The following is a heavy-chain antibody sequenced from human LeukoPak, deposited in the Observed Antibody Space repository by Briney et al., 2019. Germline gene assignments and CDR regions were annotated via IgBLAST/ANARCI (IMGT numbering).Heavy chain of an antibody. J-gene: IGHJ4*02. D-gene: IGHD2-15*01. CDR1: GGSISSSSYY. Sequence: SETLSLTCTVSGGSISSSSYYWGWIRQPPGKGLEWIGSIYYSGSTYYNPSLKSRVTISVDTSKNRFSLKLSSVTAADTAVYYCARLLEQDVVVVAAYFDYWGQGTLVTVSS. V-gene: IGHV4-39*01. CDR3: ARLLEQDVVVVAAYFDY. CDR2: IYYSGST.